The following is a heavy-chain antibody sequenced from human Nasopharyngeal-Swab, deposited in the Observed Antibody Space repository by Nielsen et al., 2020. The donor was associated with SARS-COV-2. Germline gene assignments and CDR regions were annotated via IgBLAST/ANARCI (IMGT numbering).Heavy chain of an antibody. J-gene: IGHJ5*02. Sequence: GGSLRLSCAASGFTFSSYEMNWVRQAPGKGLEWVSYISSSCSTIYYADSVKGRFTISRDNAKNSLYLQMNSLRAEDTAVYYCARKGLYDSSGYPFDPWGQGTLVTVSS. D-gene: IGHD3-22*01. CDR3: ARKGLYDSSGYPFDP. CDR1: GFTFSSYE. V-gene: IGHV3-48*03. CDR2: ISSSCSTI.